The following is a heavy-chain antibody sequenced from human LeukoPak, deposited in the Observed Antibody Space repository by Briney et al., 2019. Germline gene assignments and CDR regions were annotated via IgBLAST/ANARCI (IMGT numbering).Heavy chain of an antibody. CDR2: IYVSGST. V-gene: IGHV4-61*02. J-gene: IGHJ6*03. CDR1: GGAINSESYY. Sequence: KTSETLSLTCTVSGGAINSESYYWSWIRQPAGKGLEWIGRIYVSGSTNYNPSLKSRVTISVDTSKNQFSLKRSSVTAADTAVYYCASTYYYDSSAYNYYHYMDVWGKGTTVTVSS. D-gene: IGHD3-22*01. CDR3: ASTYYYDSSAYNYYHYMDV.